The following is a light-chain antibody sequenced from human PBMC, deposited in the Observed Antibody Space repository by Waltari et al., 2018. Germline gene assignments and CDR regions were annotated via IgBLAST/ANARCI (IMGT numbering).Light chain of an antibody. CDR3: QQYYTTPPYT. CDR2: WAS. J-gene: IGKJ2*01. CDR1: QNLLYSSNNKNY. V-gene: IGKV4-1*01. Sequence: DIVMTQSPDSLAVSLGERATINCKSSQNLLYSSNNKNYLAWYQQKPGQPPKLLIYWASTREFGVPDLFSGSGSETDFTLTISSLQAEDVAVYYCQQYYTTPPYTFGQGTKLEIK.